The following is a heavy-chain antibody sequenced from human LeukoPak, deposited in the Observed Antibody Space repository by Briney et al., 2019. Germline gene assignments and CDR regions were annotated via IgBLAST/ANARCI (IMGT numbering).Heavy chain of an antibody. CDR2: ISGSGGTV. CDR1: GFRIADYY. J-gene: IGHJ4*02. D-gene: IGHD1-26*01. Sequence: KPGGSLRLSCAASGFRIADYYMSWVRQAPGKGLECISFISGSGGTVRYADSVRGRFTISRDNAENSLYLQMSSLRVEDTAVYYCARESWANVDYWGQGTLVTVPS. CDR3: ARESWANVDY. V-gene: IGHV3-11*01.